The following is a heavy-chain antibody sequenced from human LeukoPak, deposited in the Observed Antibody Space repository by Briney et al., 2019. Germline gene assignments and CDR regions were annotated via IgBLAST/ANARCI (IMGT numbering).Heavy chain of an antibody. Sequence: ASVKVSCKASGGTFSSYAISWVLQAPGQGLEWMGRIIPILGIANYAQKFQGRVTITADKSTSTAYMELSSLRSEDAAVYYCAREVVEMATQHRSRGFYGMGVWGEGTTVTVSS. D-gene: IGHD5-24*01. CDR2: IIPILGIA. J-gene: IGHJ6*01. CDR1: GGTFSSYA. V-gene: IGHV1-69*04. CDR3: AREVVEMATQHRSRGFYGMGV.